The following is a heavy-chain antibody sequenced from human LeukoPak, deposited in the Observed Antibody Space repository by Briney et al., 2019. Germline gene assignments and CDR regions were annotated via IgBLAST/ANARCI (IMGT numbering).Heavy chain of an antibody. CDR1: GFTFSSYW. V-gene: IGHV3-74*01. Sequence: GGSLRLSCAASGFTFSSYWMHWVRQAPGKGLVWVSRINGDGSTTGYADSVKGRFTISRDNAKNTLYLQINSLSADDTAVYYCARSGYSSSSGGIDYWGQGTLVTVSS. D-gene: IGHD6-6*01. CDR2: INGDGSTT. J-gene: IGHJ4*02. CDR3: ARSGYSSSSGGIDY.